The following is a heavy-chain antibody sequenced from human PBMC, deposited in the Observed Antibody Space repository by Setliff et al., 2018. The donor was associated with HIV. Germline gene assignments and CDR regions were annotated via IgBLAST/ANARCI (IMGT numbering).Heavy chain of an antibody. V-gene: IGHV4-31*03. D-gene: IGHD2-21*01. CDR3: ARASRWGSIPFDY. Sequence: ASETLSLTCTVSGGSISTGGYYWSWIRQHPGKGLEWIGYIYNSGGTYYNPSLKSRLTMSIDTSKNQFSLKLNSLTAADTSVYFCARASRWGSIPFDYWGQGTPVTVSS. CDR1: GGSISTGGYY. CDR2: IYNSGGT. J-gene: IGHJ4*02.